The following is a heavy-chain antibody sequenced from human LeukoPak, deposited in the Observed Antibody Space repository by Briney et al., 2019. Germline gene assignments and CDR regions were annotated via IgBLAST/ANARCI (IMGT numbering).Heavy chain of an antibody. CDR1: GFTFSSYS. V-gene: IGHV3-21*01. J-gene: IGHJ6*02. CDR3: ARGSLASEYSSRDYYYGMDV. D-gene: IGHD6-6*01. Sequence: GGSLRLSWSASGFTFSSYSMKWVRKASGKWPESVSSISVTGTNIYHADSVKGRFTISRDNAKNSLYLQMNSLRAEDTAVYYCARGSLASEYSSRDYYYGMDVWGQGTTVTVSS. CDR2: ISVTGTNI.